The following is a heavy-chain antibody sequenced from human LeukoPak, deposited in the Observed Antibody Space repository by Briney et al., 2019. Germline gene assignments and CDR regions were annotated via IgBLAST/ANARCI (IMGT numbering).Heavy chain of an antibody. CDR2: IYWNDDK. D-gene: IGHD6-19*01. J-gene: IGHJ4*02. CDR3: AHGVSSGWFGDYFDY. Sequence: VFGPTLVKPTQTLTLTCTFSGFSLSTSGVGVGWIRQPPGKALEWLTLIYWNDDKRYSPSLKTRLTIAKDTSKNQVVLTMTNMDPVDTATYHCAHGVSSGWFGDYFDYWGQGTLVTVSS. V-gene: IGHV2-5*01. CDR1: GFSLSTSGVG.